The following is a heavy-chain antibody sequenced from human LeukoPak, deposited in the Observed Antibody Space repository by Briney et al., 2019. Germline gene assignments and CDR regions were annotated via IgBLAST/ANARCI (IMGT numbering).Heavy chain of an antibody. CDR3: AKGKCTNGVCSIDY. D-gene: IGHD2-8*01. Sequence: GGSLRLSCAASGFTVSSNYMSWVRQAPGKGLEWVSVISGSGGSTYYADSVKGRFTISRDNSKNTLYLQMNSLRAEDTAVYYCAKGKCTNGVCSIDYWGPGTLVTVSS. CDR1: GFTVSSNY. V-gene: IGHV3-23*01. J-gene: IGHJ4*02. CDR2: ISGSGGST.